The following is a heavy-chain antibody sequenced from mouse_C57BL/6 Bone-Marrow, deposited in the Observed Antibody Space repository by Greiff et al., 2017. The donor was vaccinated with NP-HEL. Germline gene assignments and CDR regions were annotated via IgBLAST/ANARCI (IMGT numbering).Heavy chain of an antibody. Sequence: LQESGPELVKPGASVKISCKASGYSFTDYNMNWVKQSNGKSLEWIGVINPNYGTTSYNQKFKGKATLTVDQSSSTAYMQLNSLTSEDSAVYYCARWAYYGSSYWYFDVWGTGTTVTVSS. CDR3: ARWAYYGSSYWYFDV. V-gene: IGHV1-39*01. J-gene: IGHJ1*03. D-gene: IGHD1-1*01. CDR2: INPNYGTT. CDR1: GYSFTDYN.